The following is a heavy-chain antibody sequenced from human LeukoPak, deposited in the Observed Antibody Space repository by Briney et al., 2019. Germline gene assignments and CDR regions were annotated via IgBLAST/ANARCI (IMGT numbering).Heavy chain of an antibody. V-gene: IGHV3-7*01. Sequence: GESLRLSCAASGFTFSGSWMNGVRQAPGKGLEWVANINPDGSQKRFVDSVMGRFTMSRDNAKNSLYLQMNSLRVEDTAVFYCAAWTDRGYNFWGQGTLVTVSS. CDR3: AAWTDRGYNF. CDR1: GFTFSGSW. CDR2: INPDGSQK. J-gene: IGHJ4*02. D-gene: IGHD5-24*01.